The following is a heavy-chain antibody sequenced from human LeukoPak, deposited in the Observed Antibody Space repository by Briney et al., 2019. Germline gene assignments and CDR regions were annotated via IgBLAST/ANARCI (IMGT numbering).Heavy chain of an antibody. D-gene: IGHD7-27*01. CDR3: AKDLHWGWDY. V-gene: IGHV3-23*01. J-gene: IGHJ4*02. CDR2: ISGNGGKT. Sequence: GGSLRLSCAASGFTFSTYGMNWVRQAPGKGLEWVSAISGNGGKTYYADSVKGRFTISRDNSKNTLYLRMNSLRAEDTALYYCAKDLHWGWDYWGQGTLVTVSS. CDR1: GFTFSTYG.